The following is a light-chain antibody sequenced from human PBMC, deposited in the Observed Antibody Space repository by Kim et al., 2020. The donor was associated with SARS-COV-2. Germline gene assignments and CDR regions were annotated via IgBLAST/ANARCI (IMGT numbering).Light chain of an antibody. CDR3: AAWDDSLNGVV. Sequence: QSVLTQPPSASGTPGQRVTISCSGSSSNIGSNPVNWYQQFPGTAPKLLIYTNNQWPSGVPDRFSGFKSGTSASLAISGLQSEDEADYYCAAWDDSLNGVVFGGGTKVTVL. CDR2: TNN. J-gene: IGLJ2*01. V-gene: IGLV1-44*01. CDR1: SSNIGSNP.